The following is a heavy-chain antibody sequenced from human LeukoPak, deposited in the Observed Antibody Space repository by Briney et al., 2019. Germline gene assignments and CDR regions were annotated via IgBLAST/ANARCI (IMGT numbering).Heavy chain of an antibody. Sequence: SSETLSLTCTVSGGSISSYYWSWIRQPAGKGLEWIGRIYTSGSTNYNPSLKSRVTMSADTSKNQFSLKLSSVTAADTAVYYCARDYWPFEYSRHYYDSSGDNDAFDIWGQGTMVTVSS. J-gene: IGHJ3*02. CDR1: GGSISSYY. D-gene: IGHD3-22*01. V-gene: IGHV4-4*07. CDR3: ARDYWPFEYSRHYYDSSGDNDAFDI. CDR2: IYTSGST.